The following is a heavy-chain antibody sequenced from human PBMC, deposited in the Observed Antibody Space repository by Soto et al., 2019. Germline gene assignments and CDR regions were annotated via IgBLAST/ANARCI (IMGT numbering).Heavy chain of an antibody. J-gene: IGHJ6*02. CDR1: GFTFSSYS. D-gene: IGHD3-9*01. CDR3: ARADYDILTGYPYGMDV. CDR2: ISSSSSYI. Sequence: GGSLRLSCAASGFTFSSYSMNWVRQAPGKGLEWVSSISSSSSYIYYADSVKGRFTISRDNAKNSLYLQMNSLRAEDTALYYCARADYDILTGYPYGMDVWGQGTTVTVSS. V-gene: IGHV3-21*01.